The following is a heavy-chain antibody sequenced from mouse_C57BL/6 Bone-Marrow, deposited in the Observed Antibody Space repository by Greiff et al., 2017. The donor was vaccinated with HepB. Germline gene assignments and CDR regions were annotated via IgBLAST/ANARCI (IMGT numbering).Heavy chain of an antibody. CDR1: GFTFSSYG. V-gene: IGHV5-6*02. CDR2: ISSGGSYT. D-gene: IGHD1-1*01. J-gene: IGHJ2*01. Sequence: DVMLVESGGDLVKPGGSLKLSCAASGFTFSSYGMSWVRQTPDKRLEWVATISSGGSYTYYPDSVKGRFTISRDNAKNTLYLQMSSLKSEDTAMYYCARQVLPYFDYWGQGTTLTVSS. CDR3: ARQVLPYFDY.